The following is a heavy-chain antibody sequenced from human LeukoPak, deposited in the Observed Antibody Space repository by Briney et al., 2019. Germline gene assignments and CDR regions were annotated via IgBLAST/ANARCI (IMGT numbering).Heavy chain of an antibody. J-gene: IGHJ4*02. CDR2: ISGSGDGT. V-gene: IGHV3-23*01. CDR3: AREGSSSWYVDY. D-gene: IGHD6-13*01. CDR1: GFTFSSYA. Sequence: GGSLRLSCAASGFTFSSYAMSWVRQAPGKGLEWVSAISGSGDGTYYADSVKGRFTISRDNSKNTLYLQMSGLRAEDTAVYYCAREGSSSWYVDYWGQGTLVTVSS.